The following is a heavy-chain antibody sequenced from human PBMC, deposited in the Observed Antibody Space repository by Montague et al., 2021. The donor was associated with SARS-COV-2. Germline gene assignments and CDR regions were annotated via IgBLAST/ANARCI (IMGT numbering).Heavy chain of an antibody. D-gene: IGHD3-10*01. CDR2: INYSGRT. V-gene: IGHV4-39*01. CDR3: ARTYGAGRGDAFDS. CDR1: GSSVSSSTYL. Sequence: SETLSLTCTVSGSSVSSSTYLWGWIRQPPGKGLEWIGSINYSGRTHSKPSHMSRVTISVDTSKNQFSLKLTSVTAADMAIYYCARTYGAGRGDAFDSWGQGTMVIVST. J-gene: IGHJ3*01.